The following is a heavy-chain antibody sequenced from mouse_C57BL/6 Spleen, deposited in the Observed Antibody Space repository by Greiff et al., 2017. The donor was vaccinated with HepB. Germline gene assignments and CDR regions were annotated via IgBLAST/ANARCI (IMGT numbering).Heavy chain of an antibody. J-gene: IGHJ1*03. Sequence: VQLQQSGAELVRPGSSVKLSCKASGYTFTSYWMDWVKQRPGQGLEWIGNIYPSDSETHYNQKFKDKATLTVDKSSSTAYMQLSSLTSEDSAVYYCARGVTPLWYFDVWGTGTTVTVSS. CDR2: IYPSDSET. D-gene: IGHD2-5*01. CDR1: GYTFTSYW. V-gene: IGHV1-61*01. CDR3: ARGVTPLWYFDV.